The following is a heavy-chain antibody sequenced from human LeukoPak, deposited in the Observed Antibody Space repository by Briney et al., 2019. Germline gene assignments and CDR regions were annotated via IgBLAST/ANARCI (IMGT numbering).Heavy chain of an antibody. V-gene: IGHV3-23*01. CDR2: ISGSGGST. CDR1: GFTFSSYG. Sequence: GGSLRLSCAASGFTFSSYGMSWVRQAPGKGLEWVSAISGSGGSTYYADSVKGRFTISRDNSKNTLYLQMNSLRAEDTAVYYCAKENGEAIYYYYMDVWGKGTTVTISS. J-gene: IGHJ6*03. CDR3: AKENGEAIYYYYMDV. D-gene: IGHD3-10*01.